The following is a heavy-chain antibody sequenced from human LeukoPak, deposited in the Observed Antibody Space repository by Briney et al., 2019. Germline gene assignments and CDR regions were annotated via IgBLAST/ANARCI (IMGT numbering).Heavy chain of an antibody. CDR1: GFTFSSYA. Sequence: PGGSLGLSCAASGFTFSSYAMSWVRQAPGKGLEWVSAISGSGGSTYYADSVKGRFTISRDNSKNTLYLQMNSLRAEDTAVYYCAKTATGYSYGLNAFDYWGQGTLVTVSS. D-gene: IGHD5-18*01. CDR2: ISGSGGST. V-gene: IGHV3-23*01. J-gene: IGHJ4*02. CDR3: AKTATGYSYGLNAFDY.